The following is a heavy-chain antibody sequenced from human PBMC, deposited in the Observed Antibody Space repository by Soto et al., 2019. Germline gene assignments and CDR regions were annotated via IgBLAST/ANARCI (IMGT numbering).Heavy chain of an antibody. Sequence: PSETLSLTCAVYGGSFSGYYWNWIRQPPGKGPEWTGYISYSGSTNYNPSLKSRVTISVDTSKNQFSLKLTSVTAADTAVYYCARDKITGLFDYWGQGTLVTVSS. CDR3: ARDKITGLFDY. D-gene: IGHD2-8*02. CDR2: ISYSGST. V-gene: IGHV4-59*12. J-gene: IGHJ4*02. CDR1: GGSFSGYY.